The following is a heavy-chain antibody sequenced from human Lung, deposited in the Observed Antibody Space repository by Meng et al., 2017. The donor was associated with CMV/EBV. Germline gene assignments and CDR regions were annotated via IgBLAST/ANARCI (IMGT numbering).Heavy chain of an antibody. J-gene: IGHJ6*02. CDR2: IYPGDSDS. D-gene: IGHD2-21*01. Sequence: SXKGSGYSLTDYWVGWVRQMPGKGLEWMTMIYPGDSDSRYSPSFQGQVTISVDKSINIAYLQWTSLRASDTAIYYCARYSPFSSQNYYNGMDVWGQETTVTVSS. CDR1: GYSLTDYW. V-gene: IGHV5-51*01. CDR3: ARYSPFSSQNYYNGMDV.